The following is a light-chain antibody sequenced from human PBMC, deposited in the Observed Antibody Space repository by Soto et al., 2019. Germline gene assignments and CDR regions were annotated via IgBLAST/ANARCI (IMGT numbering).Light chain of an antibody. CDR3: SSYTSRTSHVV. V-gene: IGLV2-14*01. CDR1: SSDVGGYNY. J-gene: IGLJ2*01. Sequence: QSVLTQPASVSGSPGQSITISCTGTSSDVGGYNYVSWYQQHPGKAPKLMIYDVSNRTSGVSNRFSGSKSGNTSSLTISGLRAEDKADYFWSSYTSRTSHVVFGRGTKLYVL. CDR2: DVS.